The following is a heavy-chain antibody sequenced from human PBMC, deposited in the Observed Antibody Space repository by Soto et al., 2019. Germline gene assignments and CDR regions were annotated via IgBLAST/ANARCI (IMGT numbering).Heavy chain of an antibody. CDR3: ARDRGYDAHDYYYNAMDV. Sequence: PGGSLTLSCISSGFTFRPSTMNWAGQAPGKGREWVSGIRGFSPYTFYAESVKGRFTISRDNAKNSLYLQMNSLRAEDTAVYYCARDRGYDAHDYYYNAMDVWGQGTTVTVSS. CDR2: IRGFSPYT. J-gene: IGHJ6*02. D-gene: IGHD2-15*01. CDR1: GFTFRPST. V-gene: IGHV3-21*01.